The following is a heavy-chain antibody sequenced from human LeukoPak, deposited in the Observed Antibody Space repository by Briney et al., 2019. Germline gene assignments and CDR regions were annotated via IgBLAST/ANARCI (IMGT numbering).Heavy chain of an antibody. CDR3: ARTCRGNRCERGPNWFDP. V-gene: IGHV4-59*08. Sequence: SETLSLTCTVSDVSVRTYYWSWMRQPPGKGLEWIGYIYYTGATNYNPSLKSRVTISVDTSKNQVSLKLTSVPAADTPVYYCARTCRGNRCERGPNWFDPWGQGSLVTVSS. CDR2: IYYTGAT. D-gene: IGHD2-15*01. CDR1: DVSVRTYY. J-gene: IGHJ5*02.